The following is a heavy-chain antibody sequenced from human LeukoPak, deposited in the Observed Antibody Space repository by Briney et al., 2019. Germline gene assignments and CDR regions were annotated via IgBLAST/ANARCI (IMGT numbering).Heavy chain of an antibody. D-gene: IGHD6-19*01. CDR1: GGSISSYY. V-gene: IGHV4-59*01. Sequence: SETLSLTCTVSGGSISSYYWSWIRQPPGKGLEWIGYIYHSGSTNYNPSLKSRVTISVDTSKNQFSLKLSSVTAADTAVYYCARGLLYSSGWSEADYWGQGTLVTVSS. J-gene: IGHJ4*02. CDR2: IYHSGST. CDR3: ARGLLYSSGWSEADY.